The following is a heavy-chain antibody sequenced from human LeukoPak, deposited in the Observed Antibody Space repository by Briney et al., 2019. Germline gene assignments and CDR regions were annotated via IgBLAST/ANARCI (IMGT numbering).Heavy chain of an antibody. D-gene: IGHD1-1*01. CDR3: ARGPRGYDSYYYYYMDV. CDR1: GGSISSPNW. CDR2: IYHIGTT. V-gene: IGHV4-4*02. J-gene: IGHJ6*03. Sequence: SETLSLTCAVSGGSISSPNWWNWVRQPPGKGLEWVGEIYHIGTTTYNPSLKSRVTISVDKSKNQFSLKLSSVTAADTAVYYCARGPRGYDSYYYYYMDVWGKGTTVTVSS.